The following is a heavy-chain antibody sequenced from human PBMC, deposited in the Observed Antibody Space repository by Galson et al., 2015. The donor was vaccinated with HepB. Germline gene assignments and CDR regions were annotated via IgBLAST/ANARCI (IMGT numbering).Heavy chain of an antibody. V-gene: IGHV3-53*01. Sequence: SLRLSCAASGSIVKSSYMSWVRQAPGKGLQWVSTIYSGGHGYYTDSVKGRFSIPRDTNKNTIFLQMNNLGADDTAVYYCASPFCIDSNCYPLWHWGQGTLVTVSS. CDR3: ASPFCIDSNCYPLWH. CDR1: GSIVKSSY. CDR2: IYSGGHG. D-gene: IGHD2-21*01. J-gene: IGHJ4*02.